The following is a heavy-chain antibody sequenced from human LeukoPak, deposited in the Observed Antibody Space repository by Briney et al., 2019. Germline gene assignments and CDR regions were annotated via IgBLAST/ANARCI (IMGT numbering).Heavy chain of an antibody. CDR3: ARGSRYHDWLSPLDS. V-gene: IGHV1-2*02. J-gene: IGHJ4*02. D-gene: IGHD3-9*01. Sequence: VASVKVSCKTSGYMFTVHYLHWVRQAPGQGLEWMGWLNPQTGDTHFAQKFQGRVTFTRDTSISTAYMAMSRLRSDDTAVFYCARGSRYHDWLSPLDSWGQGTLVTVSS. CDR2: LNPQTGDT. CDR1: GYMFTVHY.